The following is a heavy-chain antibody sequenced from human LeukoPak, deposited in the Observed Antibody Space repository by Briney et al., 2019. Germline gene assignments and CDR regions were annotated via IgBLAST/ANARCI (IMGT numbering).Heavy chain of an antibody. V-gene: IGHV1-69*05. Sequence: SVKVSCKASGGTFSSYAISWVRQAPGQGLEWMGRVIPIFGTANYAQKFQGRVTITTDESTSTAYMELSSLRSEDTAVYYCAREKRPGGDVVVTAPLFDYWGQGTLVTVSS. D-gene: IGHD2-21*02. CDR1: GGTFSSYA. J-gene: IGHJ4*02. CDR2: VIPIFGTA. CDR3: AREKRPGGDVVVTAPLFDY.